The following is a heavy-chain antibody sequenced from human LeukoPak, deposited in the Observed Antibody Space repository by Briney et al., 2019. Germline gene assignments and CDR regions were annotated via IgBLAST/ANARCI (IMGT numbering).Heavy chain of an antibody. CDR2: IYSGGST. J-gene: IGHJ3*02. Sequence: PGGSLRLSCAASGFTVSSNYMNWVRQAPGKGLEWVSVIYSGGSTYYAGSVKGRFTISRDNSKNTLYLQMNSLRAEDTAVYYCARYGLGAHAFDIWGQGTMVTVSS. D-gene: IGHD3/OR15-3a*01. CDR3: ARYGLGAHAFDI. CDR1: GFTVSSNY. V-gene: IGHV3-66*01.